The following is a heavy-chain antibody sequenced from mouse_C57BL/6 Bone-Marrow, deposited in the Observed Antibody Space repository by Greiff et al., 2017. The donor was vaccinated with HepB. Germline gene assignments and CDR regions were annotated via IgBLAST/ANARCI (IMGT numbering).Heavy chain of an antibody. V-gene: IGHV1-72*01. CDR1: GYTFTSYW. Sequence: QVQLQQPGAELVKPGASVKLSCKASGYTFTSYWMHWVKQRPGRGLEWIGRIDPNSGGTKYNEKFKSKATLTVDKPSSTAYMQLSSLTSEDSAVYYCARERKNYYYYGSSPWFAYWGQGTLVTVSA. CDR2: IDPNSGGT. D-gene: IGHD1-1*01. CDR3: ARERKNYYYYGSSPWFAY. J-gene: IGHJ3*01.